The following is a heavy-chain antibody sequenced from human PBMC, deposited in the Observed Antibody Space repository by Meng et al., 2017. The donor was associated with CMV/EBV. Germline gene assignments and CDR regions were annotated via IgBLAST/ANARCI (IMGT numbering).Heavy chain of an antibody. V-gene: IGHV4-39*07. Sequence: GSLRLSCTVSGGSISSSSYYWGWIRQPPGKGLEWIGSIYYSGSTYYNPSLKSRVTISVDTSKNQFSLKLSSVTAADTAVYYCARVKAGTIAAAGPTNYYFDYWGQGTLVTVSS. CDR1: GGSISSSSYY. D-gene: IGHD6-13*01. CDR3: ARVKAGTIAAAGPTNYYFDY. J-gene: IGHJ4*02. CDR2: IYYSGST.